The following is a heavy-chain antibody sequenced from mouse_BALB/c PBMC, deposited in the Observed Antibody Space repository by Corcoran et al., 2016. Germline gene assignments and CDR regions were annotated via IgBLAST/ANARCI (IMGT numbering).Heavy chain of an antibody. CDR1: GYTFTNYG. J-gene: IGHJ3*01. CDR2: INTYTGEP. Sequence: QIQLVQSGPELKKPGETVKISCKASGYTFTNYGMNWVKQAPGKGLKWMGWINTYTGEPTYADDFKGRFAFSLETSASTAYLQINNLKNEDMATYFCARDDGYYRTWFAYWGQGTLVTVSA. V-gene: IGHV9-1*02. D-gene: IGHD2-3*01. CDR3: ARDDGYYRTWFAY.